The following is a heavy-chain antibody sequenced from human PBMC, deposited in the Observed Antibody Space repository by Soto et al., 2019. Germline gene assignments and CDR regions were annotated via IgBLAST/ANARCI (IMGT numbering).Heavy chain of an antibody. J-gene: IGHJ4*02. V-gene: IGHV3-9*01. CDR2: ISGSSVTF. CDR3: AKDHDEDVGHAVHHFDS. Sequence: EVHLVESGGGLVQPGSSLRLSCAASGFNFNDFAMHWVRQAPGKGLEWVSGISGSSVTFDYADSVKGRFPISRDNAKNSFYAKRNGLRPVDTAFYYCAKDHDEDVGHAVHHFDSRGPGTMGTVS. D-gene: IGHD2-15*01. CDR1: GFNFNDFA.